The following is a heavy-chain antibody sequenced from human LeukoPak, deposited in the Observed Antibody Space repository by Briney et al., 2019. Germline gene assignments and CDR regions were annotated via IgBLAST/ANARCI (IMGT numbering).Heavy chain of an antibody. CDR1: GGSISSSDYY. V-gene: IGHV4-39*07. CDR3: ARDAGTYDSSGYYYGYYYGMDV. J-gene: IGHJ6*02. D-gene: IGHD3-22*01. Sequence: SETLSLTCTVSGGSISSSDYYWVWIRQPPGRGLEWIGSIYYTGSTYYNPSLKSRVIISVDTSKNQFSLKLSSVTAADTAVYYCARDAGTYDSSGYYYGYYYGMDVWGQGTTVTVSS. CDR2: IYYTGST.